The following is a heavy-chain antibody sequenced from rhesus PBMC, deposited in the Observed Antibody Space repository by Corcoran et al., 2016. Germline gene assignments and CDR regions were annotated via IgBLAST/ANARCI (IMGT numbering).Heavy chain of an antibody. CDR1: GRSLTNGCFY. D-gene: IGHD1-44*01. V-gene: IGHV4-122*02. CDR3: ARQAGSYSDTYITL. Sequence: QVQLQVSGSGLGGPSETLSLTPAASGRSLTNGCFYWCLLRQAPEKGLEWIGDRANNGTTSYNTDPKSRVTLSRETDKNNCTLDLTSVTAADTAVDYCARQAGSYSDTYITLWGQGVLVTVSS. J-gene: IGHJ4*01. CDR2: RANNGTT.